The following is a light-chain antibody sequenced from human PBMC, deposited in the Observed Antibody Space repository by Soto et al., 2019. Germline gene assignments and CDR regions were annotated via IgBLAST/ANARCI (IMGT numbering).Light chain of an antibody. Sequence: EIGLTQSPATLSLSPGERATLSCRASQSVSSYLAWYQQKPGQAPRLLIYDASNRATGIPARFSGSGSGTDFTLTISSLEPEDFAVYYCQQRSNWPARVTFGGGTKVDIK. J-gene: IGKJ4*01. CDR2: DAS. V-gene: IGKV3-11*01. CDR3: QQRSNWPARVT. CDR1: QSVSSY.